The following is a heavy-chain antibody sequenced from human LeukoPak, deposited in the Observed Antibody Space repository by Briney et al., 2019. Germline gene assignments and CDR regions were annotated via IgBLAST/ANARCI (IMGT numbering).Heavy chain of an antibody. J-gene: IGHJ3*02. CDR2: IKSNTDGGTT. Sequence: GGSLRLSCAASGLTFTKAWMTWVRQAPGEGLEWVGRIKSNTDGGTTDYAAPVEGRFTISRDDSKNTLYLQMNSLKTEDTAVYYCTTNPYDRSGYHIWGQGTMVTVSS. CDR1: GLTFTKAW. CDR3: TTNPYDRSGYHI. V-gene: IGHV3-15*01. D-gene: IGHD3-22*01.